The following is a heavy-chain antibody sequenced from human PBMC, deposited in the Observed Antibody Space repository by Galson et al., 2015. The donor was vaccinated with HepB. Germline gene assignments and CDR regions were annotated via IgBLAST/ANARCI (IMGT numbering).Heavy chain of an antibody. CDR3: AHRLSGPRYGSHYFDY. D-gene: IGHD3-10*01. CDR1: GFSLSTREVG. J-gene: IGHJ4*02. CDR2: IYWDDDN. Sequence: PALVKPTQTLTLTCTISGFSLSTREVGVGWIRQPPGKALEWLAVIYWDDDNRYNPSLRSRLTITKDASKNQLVLTMTNMDPVDTATYYCAHRLSGPRYGSHYFDYWGQGTLVTVSS. V-gene: IGHV2-5*02.